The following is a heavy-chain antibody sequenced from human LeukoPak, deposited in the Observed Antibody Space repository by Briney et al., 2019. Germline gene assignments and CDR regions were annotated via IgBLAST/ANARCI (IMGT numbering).Heavy chain of an antibody. CDR3: ARRPLVGGIDY. CDR1: GDSIRGSSNF. V-gene: IGHV4-39*07. D-gene: IGHD1-26*01. CDR2: IYNGGIT. Sequence: SETLSLTCSVSGDSIRGSSNFWGWIRQPPGKGLEWIASIYNGGITYYTQSLKTRVTISVDTSKNQFSLKLRSVTAADTAGYFCARRPLVGGIDYWSQGTLVTVSS. J-gene: IGHJ4*02.